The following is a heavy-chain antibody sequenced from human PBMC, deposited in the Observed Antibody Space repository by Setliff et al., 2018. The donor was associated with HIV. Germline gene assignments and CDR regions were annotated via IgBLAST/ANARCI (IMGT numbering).Heavy chain of an antibody. CDR2: MYYSGST. Sequence: SETLSLTCTVSGGSISSSSYYWGWVRQPPGKGLEWIGSMYYSGSTYYTPSLKSRITISLDTYKNQFSLRRRSVTAADTAVYYCARVFVYTAVLRVLEYYFDSWGLGTLVTVSS. J-gene: IGHJ4*02. CDR1: GGSISSSSYY. D-gene: IGHD5-18*01. V-gene: IGHV4-39*07. CDR3: ARVFVYTAVLRVLEYYFDS.